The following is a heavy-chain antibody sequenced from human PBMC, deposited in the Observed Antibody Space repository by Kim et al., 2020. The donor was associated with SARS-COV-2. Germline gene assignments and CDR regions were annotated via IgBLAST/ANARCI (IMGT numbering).Heavy chain of an antibody. CDR3: ARGSGYIDYYGMDV. V-gene: IGHV3-23*01. D-gene: IGHD3-22*01. J-gene: IGHJ6*02. Sequence: DYVQGRFTSSGNTTKNTLYLQMNSLRAEDTAVYYCARGSGYIDYYGMDVWGQGTTVTVSS.